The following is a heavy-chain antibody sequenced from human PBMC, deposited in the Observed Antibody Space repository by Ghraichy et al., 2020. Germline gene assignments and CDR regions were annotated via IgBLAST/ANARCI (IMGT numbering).Heavy chain of an antibody. CDR3: AKEAAGSSDAFEI. CDR1: GFVFKNYE. CDR2: INDGANTM. D-gene: IGHD1-14*01. Sequence: GGSLRLSCKGSGFVFKNYEMNWIRQAPGKGLEYIAYINDGANTMYYADSVRGRFTVSRNDIENTLYLQMSGLRSEDTALYYCAKEAAGSSDAFEIWGQGTMVTVST. J-gene: IGHJ3*02. V-gene: IGHV3-48*03.